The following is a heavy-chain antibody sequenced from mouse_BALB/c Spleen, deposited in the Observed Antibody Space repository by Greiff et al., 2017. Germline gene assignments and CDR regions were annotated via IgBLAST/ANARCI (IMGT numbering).Heavy chain of an antibody. CDR1: GYTFTSYY. Sequence: QVQLQQSGAELVKPGASVKLSCKASGYTFTSYYMYWVKQRPGQGLEWIGEINPSNGGTNFNEKFKGKATLTSDKSSSTAYMELSSLTSEDSAVYYCARDGPFAYWGQGTTLTVSS. V-gene: IGHV1-53*01. D-gene: IGHD2-3*01. CDR2: INPSNGGT. CDR3: ARDGPFAY. J-gene: IGHJ2*01.